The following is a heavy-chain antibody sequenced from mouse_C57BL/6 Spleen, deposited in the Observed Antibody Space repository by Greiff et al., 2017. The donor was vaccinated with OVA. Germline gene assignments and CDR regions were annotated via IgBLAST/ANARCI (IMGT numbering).Heavy chain of an antibody. CDR3: ATLYYYGSSPSYAMDY. D-gene: IGHD1-1*01. CDR1: GYTFTSYW. V-gene: IGHV1-50*01. J-gene: IGHJ4*01. CDR2: IDPSDSYT. Sequence: QVQLQQPGAELVKPGASVKLSCKASGYTFTSYWMQWVKQRPGQGLEWIGEIDPSDSYTNYNQKFKGKATLTVDTSSSTAYMQLSRLTSEDSAVDYCATLYYYGSSPSYAMDYWGQGTSVTVSS.